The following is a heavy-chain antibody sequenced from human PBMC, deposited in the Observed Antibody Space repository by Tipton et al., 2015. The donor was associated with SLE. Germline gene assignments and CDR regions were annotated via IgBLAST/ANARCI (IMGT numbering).Heavy chain of an antibody. D-gene: IGHD6-13*01. J-gene: IGHJ4*02. V-gene: IGHV4-31*03. CDR1: GGSISSGGFY. Sequence: TLSLTCTVSGGSISSGGFYWSWIRHHPGKGLEWIGYIYYSGSTYYNPSLKSRVTISVDTSKNQFSLKLSSVTAADTAVYYCARGSSSWYGGYYFDYWGQGTLVTVSS. CDR3: ARGSSSWYGGYYFDY. CDR2: IYYSGST.